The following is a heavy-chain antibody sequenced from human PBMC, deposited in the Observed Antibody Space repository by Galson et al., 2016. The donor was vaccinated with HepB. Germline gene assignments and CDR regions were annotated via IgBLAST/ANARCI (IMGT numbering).Heavy chain of an antibody. V-gene: IGHV3-7*01. J-gene: IGHJ3*01. Sequence: SLRLSCAASGFTISHLWMNWVRQAPGKGLEWVANIRQDGGQENYVDSVKGRFTISRDNAKNALFLQMNSLRVEDTAIYSCLADTYEFDLWGQGTMVSVSS. CDR1: GFTISHLW. D-gene: IGHD2-15*01. CDR3: LADTYEFDL. CDR2: IRQDGGQE.